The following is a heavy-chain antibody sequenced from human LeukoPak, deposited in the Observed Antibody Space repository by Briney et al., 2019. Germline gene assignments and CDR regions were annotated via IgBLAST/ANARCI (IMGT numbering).Heavy chain of an antibody. V-gene: IGHV3-23*01. CDR2: INPSGGDP. D-gene: IGHD4-23*01. CDR3: ARLRWEITHYWYFDL. J-gene: IGHJ2*01. CDR1: GFTFNNFP. Sequence: PAGYLRRSCAASGFTFNNFPMSWVRQAPGKGLEWVSAINPSGGDPYFPDSVRGRFTISRDNSKNTVYLQMDSLRVEDTAVYYCARLRWEITHYWYFDLWGRGALVTVSS.